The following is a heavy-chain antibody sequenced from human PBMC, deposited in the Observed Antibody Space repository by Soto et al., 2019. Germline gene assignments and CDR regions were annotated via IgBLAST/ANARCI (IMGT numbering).Heavy chain of an antibody. CDR2: INPSGGST. V-gene: IGHV1-46*01. CDR3: ARDRRRVSAAGSFDY. J-gene: IGHJ4*02. Sequence: QVQLVQSGAEVKKPGASVKVSCKASGYTFTSYYMHWVRQAPGQGLEWMGIINPSGGSTSYAQKFQGRVTMTRDTSTSTAYMELSSLRSEDTAVYYCARDRRRVSAAGSFDYWGQGTLVTVSS. CDR1: GYTFTSYY. D-gene: IGHD6-13*01.